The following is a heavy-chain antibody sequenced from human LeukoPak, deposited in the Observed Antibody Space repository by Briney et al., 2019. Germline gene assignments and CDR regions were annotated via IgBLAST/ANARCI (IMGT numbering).Heavy chain of an antibody. J-gene: IGHJ4*02. D-gene: IGHD2-2*01. CDR3: ARDVAYCSSTSCHLGLVDY. V-gene: IGHV4-59*01. CDR2: IYYSGST. CDR1: GGSISSYY. Sequence: SETLSLTCTVSGGSISSYYWSWIRQPPGKGLEWIGYIYYSGSTNYNPSLKSRVTISVDTSKNQFSLKLSSVTAADTAVYYCARDVAYCSSTSCHLGLVDYWGQGTLVTVSS.